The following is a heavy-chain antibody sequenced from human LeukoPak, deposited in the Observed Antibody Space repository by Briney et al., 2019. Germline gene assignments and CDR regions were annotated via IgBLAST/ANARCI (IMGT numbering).Heavy chain of an antibody. CDR2: INHSGST. Sequence: SETLSLTCAVYGGSFSGYYWSWIRQPPGKGLEWIGEINHSGSTNYNPSLKSRVTISVDTSKNQFSLKLSSVTAADTAVYYCARRPMKSREAGTKSWYFDLWGRGTLVTVSP. D-gene: IGHD6-19*01. J-gene: IGHJ2*01. V-gene: IGHV4-34*01. CDR3: ARRPMKSREAGTKSWYFDL. CDR1: GGSFSGYY.